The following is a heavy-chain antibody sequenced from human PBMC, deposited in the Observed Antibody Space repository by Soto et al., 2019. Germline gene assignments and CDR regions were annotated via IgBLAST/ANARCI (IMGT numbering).Heavy chain of an antibody. CDR2: ISSSSSYI. Sequence: EVQLVESGGGLVKPGGSLRLSCAASGFTFSSYSMNWVRQAPGKGLEWVSSISSSSSYIYYADSVKGRFTISRDNAKNSLYLQMNSLRAEDTAVYYCARVDERVAWLSYYYDYMDVWGKGTTVTFSS. CDR1: GFTFSSYS. CDR3: ARVDERVAWLSYYYDYMDV. J-gene: IGHJ6*03. D-gene: IGHD3-9*01. V-gene: IGHV3-21*01.